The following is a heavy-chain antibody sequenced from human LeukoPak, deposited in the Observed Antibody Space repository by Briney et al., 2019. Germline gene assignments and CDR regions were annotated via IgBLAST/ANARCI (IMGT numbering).Heavy chain of an antibody. V-gene: IGHV4-34*01. Sequence: PSETLSLTCAVYGGSFSGYYWSWIRQPPGKGLEWIGEINHSGSTNYNPSLKSRVTISVDTSKNQFSLKLGSVTAADTAVYYCARGSWDIVVVVAAMGFDYWGQGTLVTVSS. CDR3: ARGSWDIVVVVAAMGFDY. CDR1: GGSFSGYY. J-gene: IGHJ4*02. D-gene: IGHD2-15*01. CDR2: INHSGST.